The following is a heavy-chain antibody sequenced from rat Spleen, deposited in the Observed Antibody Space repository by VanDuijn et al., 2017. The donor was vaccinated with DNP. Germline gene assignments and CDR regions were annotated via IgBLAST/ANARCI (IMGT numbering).Heavy chain of an antibody. CDR2: ISYDGNRT. CDR1: GFTFSDYA. CDR3: ARDNYGTYGAMDA. V-gene: IGHV5-17*01. D-gene: IGHD1-11*01. J-gene: IGHJ4*01. Sequence: EVQLVESGGGSVQPGRSLKLSCAASGFTFSDYAKAWARQAPKKGLVWVATISYDGNRTYYRDSVKGRFTISRDYAKSTLYLQMDSLKSEDTATYYCARDNYGTYGAMDAWGQGTSVTVSS.